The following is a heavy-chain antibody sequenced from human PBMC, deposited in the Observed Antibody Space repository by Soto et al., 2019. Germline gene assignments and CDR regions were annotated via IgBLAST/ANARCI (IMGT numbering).Heavy chain of an antibody. CDR1: GFTFSSYS. CDR3: ARVGWAPHDYYDSSPNRWDFDY. Sequence: GGSLRLSCAASGFTFSSYSMNWVRQAPGKGLEWVSYISSSSSTIYYADSVKGRFTISRDNAKNSLYLQMNSLRDEDTAVYYCARVGWAPHDYYDSSPNRWDFDYWGQGTLVTVSS. CDR2: ISSSSSTI. V-gene: IGHV3-48*02. D-gene: IGHD3-22*01. J-gene: IGHJ4*02.